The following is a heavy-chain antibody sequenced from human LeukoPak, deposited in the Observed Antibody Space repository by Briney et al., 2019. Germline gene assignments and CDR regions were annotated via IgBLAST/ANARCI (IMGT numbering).Heavy chain of an antibody. CDR3: AKEAYFDFWSAFDF. CDR2: ISYDGTKE. V-gene: IGHV3-30*18. D-gene: IGHD3-3*01. Sequence: GGSLRLSCAASGFTFRDYGMHWVRQAPGEGLEWVALISYDGTKEYYADSLKGRFTISRDNSKNTVYLQINSLRGEDTAVYYCAKEAYFDFWSAFDFWGQGSLVTVSS. CDR1: GFTFRDYG. J-gene: IGHJ4*02.